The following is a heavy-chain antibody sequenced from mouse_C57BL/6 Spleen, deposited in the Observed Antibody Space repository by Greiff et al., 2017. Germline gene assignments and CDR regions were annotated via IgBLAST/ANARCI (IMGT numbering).Heavy chain of an antibody. CDR1: GYTFTDYE. J-gene: IGHJ1*03. V-gene: IGHV1-15*01. Sequence: QVQLQQSGAELVRPGASVTLSCKASGYTFTDYEMHWVKQTPVHGLEWIGAIDPETGGTAYNQKFKGKAILTADTSSSTAYMELRSLTSEDSAVYYCTFITTVVATDLYFDVWGTGTTVTVSS. CDR3: TFITTVVATDLYFDV. D-gene: IGHD1-1*01. CDR2: IDPETGGT.